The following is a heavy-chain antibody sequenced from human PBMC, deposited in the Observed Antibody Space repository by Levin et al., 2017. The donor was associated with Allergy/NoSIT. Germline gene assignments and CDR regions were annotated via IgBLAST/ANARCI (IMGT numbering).Heavy chain of an antibody. Sequence: GGSLRLSCAASGFTLSNYWMGWVRQAPGKGLEWMANIKQDGTEKYYVDSVKGRFNISRDNAKNSLYLLMNSLRAEDTAVYYCARVDYSGSSWYFGLWGRGTLVTVSS. J-gene: IGHJ2*01. D-gene: IGHD6-6*01. CDR1: GFTLSNYW. V-gene: IGHV3-7*01. CDR2: IKQDGTEK. CDR3: ARVDYSGSSWYFGL.